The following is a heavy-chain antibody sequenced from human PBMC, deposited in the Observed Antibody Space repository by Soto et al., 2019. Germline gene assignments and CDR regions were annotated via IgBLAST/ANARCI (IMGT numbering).Heavy chain of an antibody. CDR1: GGSISSYY. J-gene: IGHJ6*02. V-gene: IGHV4-59*08. D-gene: IGHD3-10*01. CDR2: VHHSWGS. Sequence: QVQLQESGPGLVKPSETLSLSCTVSGGSISSYYWSWFRQSPGKRMEWIGYVHHSWGSSYNPSLRRRVAISLDTSKSQVSLKVTSVTATATAVYYCARQGFGPLHGLVDVWGQGTTVTVSS. CDR3: ARQGFGPLHGLVDV.